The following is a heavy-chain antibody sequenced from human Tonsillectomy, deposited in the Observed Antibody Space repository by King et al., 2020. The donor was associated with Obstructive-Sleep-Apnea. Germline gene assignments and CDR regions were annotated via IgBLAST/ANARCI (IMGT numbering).Heavy chain of an antibody. D-gene: IGHD4-23*01. CDR2: VSYDGNDK. J-gene: IGHJ4*02. CDR3: TKDLGYGGNGPDY. V-gene: IGHV3-30*18. Sequence: VQLVESGGGVVQPGRSLRLSCAASGFTFISYGMHWVRQAPGKGLEWVAVVSYDGNDKYYEDSVKGRFTISRDNSKNTLYLQMNSLRAEDTAVYYCTKDLGYGGNGPDYWGQGTLVTVSS. CDR1: GFTFISYG.